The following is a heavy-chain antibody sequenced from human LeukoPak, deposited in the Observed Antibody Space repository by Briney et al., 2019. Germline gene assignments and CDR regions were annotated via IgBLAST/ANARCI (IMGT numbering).Heavy chain of an antibody. Sequence: ASVKVSCKASGYTFTGSGWYLYWLRQAPGQGLECVGWIHPNNGATLYTQKFQGRVAMTTDTSISTAYMELSRLRPDDTATYYCARDGPAQMIDFDYWGQGTLVNVSS. D-gene: IGHD2-21*01. J-gene: IGHJ4*02. CDR1: GYTFTGSGWY. CDR2: IHPNNGAT. CDR3: ARDGPAQMIDFDY. V-gene: IGHV1-2*02.